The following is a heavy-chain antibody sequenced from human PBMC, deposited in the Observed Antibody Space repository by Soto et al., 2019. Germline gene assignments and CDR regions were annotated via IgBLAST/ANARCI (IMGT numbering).Heavy chain of an antibody. D-gene: IGHD1-26*01. CDR2: IFHSGST. V-gene: IGHV4-4*01. CDR3: AGERREGYGLDV. CDR1: GDSVSSSHW. J-gene: IGHJ6*02. Sequence: QVHLQESGPGLVKPSGNLSLTCAVSGDSVSSSHWWSWVRQSPGKGLERIGEIFHSGSTNYNPSLKSRVTITVDKSRDQFSRKLNSVTAADTAVYCCAGERREGYGLDVWGQGPTVTVSS.